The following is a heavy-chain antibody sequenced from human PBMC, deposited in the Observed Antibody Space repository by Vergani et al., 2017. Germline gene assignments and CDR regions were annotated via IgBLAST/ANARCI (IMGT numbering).Heavy chain of an antibody. J-gene: IGHJ4*02. Sequence: EVQLLESGGGLVQPGGSLRLSCAASGFTFSSYAMSWVRQAPGKGLEWVSAISGSGGSTYYADSVKGRFTNSRDNSKNTLYRQMNSLSAEDTAVYYCANSDRYSYGYYDYWGQGTLVTVSS. CDR2: ISGSGGST. CDR1: GFTFSSYA. CDR3: ANSDRYSYGYYDY. D-gene: IGHD5-18*01. V-gene: IGHV3-23*01.